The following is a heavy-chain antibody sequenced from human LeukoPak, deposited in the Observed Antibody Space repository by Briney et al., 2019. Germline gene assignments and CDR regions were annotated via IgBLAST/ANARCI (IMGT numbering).Heavy chain of an antibody. V-gene: IGHV4-30-2*01. CDR3: ARAPLGVVIHFDY. Sequence: PSETLSLTCAVSGGSISSGGYSWSWIRQPPGKGLEWIGYIYHSGSTYYNPSLKSRVTISVDRSKNQFSLKLSSVTAADTAVYYCARAPLGVVIHFDYWGQGTLVTVSS. J-gene: IGHJ4*02. D-gene: IGHD3-3*01. CDR1: GGSISSGGYS. CDR2: IYHSGST.